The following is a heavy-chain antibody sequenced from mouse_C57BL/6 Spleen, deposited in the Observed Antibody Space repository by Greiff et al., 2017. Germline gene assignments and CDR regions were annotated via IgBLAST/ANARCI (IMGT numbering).Heavy chain of an antibody. CDR3: ARKGRLRQYAMDY. V-gene: IGHV2-2*01. Sequence: QVQLQQSGPGLVQPSQSLSITCTVSGFSLTSYGVHWVRQSPGKGLEWLGVRWSGGSTDYNAAFISRLSISKYNSKIQVFFKMNSLQADDTDIYYCARKGRLRQYAMDYWGQGTSVTVSS. CDR1: GFSLTSYG. J-gene: IGHJ4*01. D-gene: IGHD2-2*01. CDR2: RWSGGST.